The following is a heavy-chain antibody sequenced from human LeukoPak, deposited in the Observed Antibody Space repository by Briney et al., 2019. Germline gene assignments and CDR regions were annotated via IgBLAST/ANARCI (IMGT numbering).Heavy chain of an antibody. CDR3: ARDEALLWFGELLGELFDP. Sequence: GASVKVSCKASGYTFTGYYVHWVRQAPGQGLEWMGRINPNSGGTNYAQKFQGRVTMTRDTSISTAYMELSRLRSDDTAVYYCARDEALLWFGELLGELFDPWGQGTLVTVSS. CDR2: INPNSGGT. D-gene: IGHD3-10*01. V-gene: IGHV1-2*06. CDR1: GYTFTGYY. J-gene: IGHJ5*02.